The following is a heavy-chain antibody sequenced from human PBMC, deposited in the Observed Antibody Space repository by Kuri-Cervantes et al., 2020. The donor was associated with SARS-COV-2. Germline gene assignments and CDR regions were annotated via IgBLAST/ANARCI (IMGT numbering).Heavy chain of an antibody. V-gene: IGHV3-30*02. Sequence: GESLKISCAASGFTFSSYGMHWVRQAPGKGLEWVAFIRYDGSNKYYADSVKGRFTISRDNAKNSLYLQMNSLRAEDTAVYYCARERYCSSTSCPNDAFDIWGQGTMVTVSS. D-gene: IGHD2-2*01. CDR3: ARERYCSSTSCPNDAFDI. J-gene: IGHJ3*02. CDR2: IRYDGSNK. CDR1: GFTFSSYG.